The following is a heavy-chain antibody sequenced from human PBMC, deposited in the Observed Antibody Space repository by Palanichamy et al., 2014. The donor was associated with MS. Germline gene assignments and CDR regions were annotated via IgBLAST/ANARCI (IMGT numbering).Heavy chain of an antibody. Sequence: QVQLVESGGGVVQPGRSLRLSCAASGFTFSSYGMHRVRQAPGKGLEWVAVIWYDGSNKYYADSVKGRFTISRDNSKNTLYLQMNSLRAEDTAVYYCARDLSLMVRGVNVYGMDVWGQGTTVTVSS. D-gene: IGHD3-10*01. CDR3: ARDLSLMVRGVNVYGMDV. V-gene: IGHV3-33*01. J-gene: IGHJ6*02. CDR2: IWYDGSNK. CDR1: GFTFSSYG.